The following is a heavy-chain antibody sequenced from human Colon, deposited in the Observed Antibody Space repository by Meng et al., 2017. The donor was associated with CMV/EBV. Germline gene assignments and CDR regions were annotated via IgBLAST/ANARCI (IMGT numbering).Heavy chain of an antibody. CDR2: IKEDGRGQ. D-gene: IGHD1-1*01. J-gene: IGHJ6*02. CDR3: VRYENLQHGMDV. Sequence: GESLKISCVASGLTFRSYGMHWVRQAPGKGLEWVANIKEDGRGQWYVDSVKGRFTISRDNARKSLYLQMNSLRAEDTAVYYCVRYENLQHGMDVWGQGTTVTVSS. CDR1: GLTFRSYG. V-gene: IGHV3-7*01.